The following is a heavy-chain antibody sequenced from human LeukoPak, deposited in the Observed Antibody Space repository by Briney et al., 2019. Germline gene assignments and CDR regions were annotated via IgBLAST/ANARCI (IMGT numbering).Heavy chain of an antibody. V-gene: IGHV4-59*01. CDR3: ARGPPMVVTPFDY. D-gene: IGHD4-23*01. CDR1: GGSLSSYY. CDR2: IYYSGST. Sequence: SETLSLTCTVSGGSLSSYYWSWVRQPPGKGLEWIGYIYYSGSTNYNPSLKSRVTISVDTSKNQFSLKLSSVTAADTAVYYCARGPPMVVTPFDYWGQGTLVTVSS. J-gene: IGHJ4*02.